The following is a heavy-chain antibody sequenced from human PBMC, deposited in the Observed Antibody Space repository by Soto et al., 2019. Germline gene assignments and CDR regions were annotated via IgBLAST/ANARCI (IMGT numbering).Heavy chain of an antibody. J-gene: IGHJ6*02. Sequence: PGGSLRLSCAASGFTFSSYSMNWVRQAPGKGLEWVSYISSSSSTIYYADSVKGRFTISRDNAKNSLYLQMNSLRDEDTAVYYCERDFTVDTAMVWIGFYYYGMDVWGQGTTVTVSS. D-gene: IGHD5-18*01. V-gene: IGHV3-48*02. CDR2: ISSSSSTI. CDR3: ERDFTVDTAMVWIGFYYYGMDV. CDR1: GFTFSSYS.